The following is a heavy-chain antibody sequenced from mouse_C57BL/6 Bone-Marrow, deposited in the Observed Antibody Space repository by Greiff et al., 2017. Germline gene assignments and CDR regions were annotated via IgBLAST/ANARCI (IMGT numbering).Heavy chain of an antibody. J-gene: IGHJ2*01. CDR1: GYSFTGYY. CDR2: INPSTGGT. V-gene: IGHV1-42*01. Sequence: VQLKQSGPELVKPGASVKISCKASGYSFTGYYMNWVKQSPEKSLEWIGEINPSTGGTTYNQKFKAKATLTVDKSSSTAYMQLKSLTSEDSAVYYCAIAGSRIDYWGQGTTLTVSS. D-gene: IGHD1-1*01. CDR3: AIAGSRIDY.